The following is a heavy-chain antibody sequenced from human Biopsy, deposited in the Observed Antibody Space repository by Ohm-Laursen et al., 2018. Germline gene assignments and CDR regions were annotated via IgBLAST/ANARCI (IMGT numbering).Heavy chain of an antibody. CDR1: GDSISSYY. J-gene: IGHJ2*01. V-gene: IGHV4-59*01. CDR2: VYYTGST. Sequence: GTLSLTCTVSGDSISSYYWSWIRQPPGKGLQWIGYVYYTGSTDYNPSLQSRVTISVDTSKNHFSLRLRSVAPADTAIYYCARDRGYYSDRTVPGYFDLWGRGTLVTVSS. CDR3: ARDRGYYSDRTVPGYFDL. D-gene: IGHD3-22*01.